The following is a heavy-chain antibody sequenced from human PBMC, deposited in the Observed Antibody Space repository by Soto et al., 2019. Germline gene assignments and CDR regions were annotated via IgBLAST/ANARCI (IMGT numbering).Heavy chain of an antibody. D-gene: IGHD2-15*01. CDR3: ARRGLGVAATSWFDR. Sequence: QVPLVQSGAEVKKPGASVKVSCKASGYTFTSYGISWVRQAPGQGLEWMGWISAYNGNTNYAQKLQGRVTMTTDTSTSTAYKELRSLRSDDTAVYYCARRGLGVAATSWFDRWGQGTLVTVSS. CDR1: GYTFTSYG. J-gene: IGHJ5*02. CDR2: ISAYNGNT. V-gene: IGHV1-18*01.